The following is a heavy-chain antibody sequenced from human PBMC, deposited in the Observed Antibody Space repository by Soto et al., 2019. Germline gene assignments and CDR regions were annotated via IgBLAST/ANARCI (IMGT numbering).Heavy chain of an antibody. CDR2: ISSSSSYI. V-gene: IGHV3-21*01. J-gene: IGHJ4*02. Sequence: EVQLVESGGGLVKPGGSLRLSCAASGFTFSSYSMNWVRQAPGKGLEWVSSISSSSSYIYYADSVKGRFTISRDNAKNSLYLQMNSLRAEDTAVYYCARLGCSSTSCYNKAFDYWGQGTLVTVSS. CDR3: ARLGCSSTSCYNKAFDY. D-gene: IGHD2-2*02. CDR1: GFTFSSYS.